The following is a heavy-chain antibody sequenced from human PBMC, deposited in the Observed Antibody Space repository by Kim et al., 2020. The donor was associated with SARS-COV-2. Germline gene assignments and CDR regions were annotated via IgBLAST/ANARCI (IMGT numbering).Heavy chain of an antibody. J-gene: IGHJ4*02. V-gene: IGHV3-7*01. CDR1: GFTFSRLY. D-gene: IGHD1-7*01. Sequence: GGSLRLSCVASGFTFSRLYMSWVRQAPGRGLEWVANINPDGSVKYYVDSVKGRFTISRDNAKNSVYLQMNSLRADETAMYYCARGETTAWNFGGQGTLVTVSS. CDR2: INPDGSVK. CDR3: ARGETTAWNF.